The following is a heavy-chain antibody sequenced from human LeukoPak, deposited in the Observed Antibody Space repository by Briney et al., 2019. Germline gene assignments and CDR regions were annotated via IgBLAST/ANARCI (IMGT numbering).Heavy chain of an antibody. J-gene: IGHJ4*02. CDR1: RFTFSSYW. CDR2: IQQDGSEK. V-gene: IGHV3-7*01. Sequence: PGGSLRLSCPASRFTFSSYWISCVRQAHGNGLEWVSNIQQDGSEKYYVDSVKGRFTISRDNAKNSLYLQMNSLRAEDTAVYYCARDDNWNDYYFDYWGQGTLVTVSS. D-gene: IGHD1-1*01. CDR3: ARDDNWNDYYFDY.